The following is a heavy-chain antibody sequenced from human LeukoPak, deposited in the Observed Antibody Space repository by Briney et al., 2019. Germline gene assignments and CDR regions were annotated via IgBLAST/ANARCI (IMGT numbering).Heavy chain of an antibody. CDR2: INHSGST. J-gene: IGHJ4*02. CDR3: ARTGEIAAAGTGRFDY. V-gene: IGHV4-34*01. D-gene: IGHD6-13*01. Sequence: SETLSLTCAVYGGSFSGYYWSWIRQPPGKGLEWIGEINHSGSTNYNPSLKSRVTISVDTSKNQFSLKLSSVTAADTAVYYCARTGEIAAAGTGRFDYWGQGTLVTVSS. CDR1: GGSFSGYY.